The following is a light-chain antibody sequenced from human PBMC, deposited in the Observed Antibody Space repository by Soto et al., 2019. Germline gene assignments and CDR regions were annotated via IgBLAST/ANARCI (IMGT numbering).Light chain of an antibody. J-gene: IGLJ3*02. CDR3: SSYTSSSTWV. CDR2: EVR. V-gene: IGLV2-14*01. CDR1: SSDVGAYNY. Sequence: QSVLTQPASVSGSPGQSITISCTGTSSDVGAYNYVSWYQQHPGKAPKLMIYEVRNRPSGVSDRFSGSRSGNTASLTISGLQAEDEPDYYCSSYTSSSTWVFGGGTQLTVL.